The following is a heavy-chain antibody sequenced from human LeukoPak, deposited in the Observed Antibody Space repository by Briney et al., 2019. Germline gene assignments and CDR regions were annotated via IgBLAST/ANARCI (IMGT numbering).Heavy chain of an antibody. CDR2: FDPEDGET. CDR3: APMGDYDSVWGSYRQLNWFDP. J-gene: IGHJ5*02. D-gene: IGHD3-16*02. CDR1: GYTLTELS. V-gene: IGHV1-24*01. Sequence: ASVKVSCKVSGYTLTELSMNWVRQAPGDGLEWVGWFDPEDGETIYAQKFQGRVTMTEDTSTDTAYMELSSLRSEDTAVYFCAPMGDYDSVWGSYRQLNWFDPWGQGALVTVSS.